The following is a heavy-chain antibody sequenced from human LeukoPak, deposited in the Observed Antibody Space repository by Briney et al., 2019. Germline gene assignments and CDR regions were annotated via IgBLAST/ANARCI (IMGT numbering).Heavy chain of an antibody. CDR2: IRGSGGST. CDR1: GFTFSSYA. CDR3: AKDGGQWLAYYFDY. V-gene: IGHV3-23*01. J-gene: IGHJ4*02. Sequence: PGGSLRLSCAASGFTFSSYAMSWVRQAPGKGLEWVSAIRGSGGSTYYADSVKGRFTISRGNSKNTLYLQMNSLRAEDTAVYYCAKDGGQWLAYYFDYWGQGTLVTVSS. D-gene: IGHD6-19*01.